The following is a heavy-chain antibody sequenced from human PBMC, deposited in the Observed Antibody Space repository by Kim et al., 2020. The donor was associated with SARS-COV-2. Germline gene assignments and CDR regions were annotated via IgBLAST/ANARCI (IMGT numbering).Heavy chain of an antibody. J-gene: IGHJ4*02. CDR3: ARDTSLPASSSWYPIDY. CDR2: ISSSSSYI. V-gene: IGHV3-21*01. CDR1: GFTFSSYS. Sequence: GGSPRLSCAASGFTFSSYSMNWVRQAPGKGLEWVSSISSSSSYIYYADSVKGRFTISRDNAKNSLYLQMNSLRAEDTAVYYCARDTSLPASSSWYPIDYWGQGTLVTVSS. D-gene: IGHD6-13*01.